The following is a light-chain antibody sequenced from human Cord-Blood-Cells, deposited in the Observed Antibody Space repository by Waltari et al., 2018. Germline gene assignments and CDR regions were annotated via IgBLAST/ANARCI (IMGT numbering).Light chain of an antibody. Sequence: CRASQSVSSNLAWYQQKPGQAPRLLIYGASTRATGIPARFSGSGSGTEFTLTISSLQSEDFAVYYCQQYNNWPPVTFGQGTRLEIK. CDR1: QSVSSN. CDR3: QQYNNWPPVT. V-gene: IGKV3-15*01. J-gene: IGKJ5*01. CDR2: GAS.